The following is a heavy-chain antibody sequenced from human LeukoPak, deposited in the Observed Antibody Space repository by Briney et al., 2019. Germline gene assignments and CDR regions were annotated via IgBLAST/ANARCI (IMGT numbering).Heavy chain of an antibody. V-gene: IGHV4-34*01. J-gene: IGHJ4*02. CDR3: ARAFCTTTSCSSFDL. CDR2: INHSGST. Sequence: SETLSLTCAVYVGSFSGHYWSWIRQPPGKGLEWLVEINHSGSTNYNPSLKSRVTVSVDTSKNQFSLKLSSVTAADTAVYYCARAFCTTTSCSSFDLWGQGTLVTVSS. CDR1: VGSFSGHY. D-gene: IGHD2-2*01.